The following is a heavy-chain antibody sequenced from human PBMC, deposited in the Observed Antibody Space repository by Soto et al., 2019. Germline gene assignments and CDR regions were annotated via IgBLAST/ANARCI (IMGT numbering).Heavy chain of an antibody. V-gene: IGHV3-30*04. CDR1: GFMFNNFA. Sequence: PGGSLRLSCAASGFMFNNFAMNWVRQAPGKGLEWVALISYDGRHKNYADSVKGRITISRDNSKNVLYLQMSALRAEDTAIYYCVRSKRRHCRNDCYMFDLWGQGNLVTVSS. CDR3: VRSKRRHCRNDCYMFDL. D-gene: IGHD2-21*02. J-gene: IGHJ5*02. CDR2: ISYDGRHK.